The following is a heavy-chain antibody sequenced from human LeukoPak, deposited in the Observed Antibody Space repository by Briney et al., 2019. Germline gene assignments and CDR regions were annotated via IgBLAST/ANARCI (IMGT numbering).Heavy chain of an antibody. Sequence: GGSLRLSCAASGNYWMHWVRQAPGKGLVWVSHINSDGSWTSYADSVKGRFTISKDNAKNTVYLQMNSLRAEDTAVYYCANRDLGGSEGYWGQGTLVTVSS. CDR3: ANRDLGGSEGY. J-gene: IGHJ4*02. CDR2: INSDGSWT. CDR1: GNYW. V-gene: IGHV3-74*01. D-gene: IGHD2-15*01.